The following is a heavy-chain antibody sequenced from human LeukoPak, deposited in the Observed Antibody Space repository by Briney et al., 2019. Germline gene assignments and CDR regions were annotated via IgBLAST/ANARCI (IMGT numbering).Heavy chain of an antibody. CDR2: IDHTGST. CDR1: DDSITIYY. D-gene: IGHD6-13*01. V-gene: IGHV4-59*01. Sequence: SETLSLTCTVSDDSITIYYWTWIRQPPGKGLEWIGYIDHTGSTNYNPSLNSRVTISRDTSKNHFSLELSSVTAADTAVYYCAREAAAGHKGGDAFDIWGQGTMVTVSS. CDR3: AREAAAGHKGGDAFDI. J-gene: IGHJ3*02.